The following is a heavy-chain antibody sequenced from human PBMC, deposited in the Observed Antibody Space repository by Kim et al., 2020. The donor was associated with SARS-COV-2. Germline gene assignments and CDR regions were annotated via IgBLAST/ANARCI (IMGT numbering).Heavy chain of an antibody. CDR2: ISGSGGST. J-gene: IGHJ3*02. CDR1: GFTFSSYA. D-gene: IGHD6-13*01. CDR3: GKRARRDSSSKDGFDI. Sequence: GGSLRLSCAASGFTFSSYAMSWVRQAPGKGLEWVSAISGSGGSTYYADSVKGRFTTSRDNSKNTLYLQMNSLRAEDKAVYYCGKRARRDSSSKDGFDIWGQGTMVTVSS. V-gene: IGHV3-23*01.